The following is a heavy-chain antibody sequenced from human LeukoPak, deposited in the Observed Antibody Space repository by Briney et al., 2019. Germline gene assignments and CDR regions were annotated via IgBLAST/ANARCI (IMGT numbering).Heavy chain of an antibody. CDR1: GFTFNSSE. Sequence: PGRSLRLSCAASGFTFNSSEMHWVRPAPGKGREWVTVISYDGTNKYHADFVKGRFTFSRDNSKNTVHLQMNSLRAEDTAVYYCARGRSRERAYGMDVWGPGTTVTVSS. CDR3: ARGRSRERAYGMDV. D-gene: IGHD6-6*01. J-gene: IGHJ6*02. CDR2: ISYDGTNK. V-gene: IGHV3-30-3*01.